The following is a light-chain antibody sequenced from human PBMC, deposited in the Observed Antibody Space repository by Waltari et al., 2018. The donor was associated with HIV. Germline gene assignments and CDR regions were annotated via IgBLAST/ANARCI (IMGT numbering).Light chain of an antibody. CDR2: RDN. Sequence: QPLFTHPPSASGPPGQKFTISCSRGTAHIGENFVFWFQQFPGTAPKLLIYRDNLRHSGVPARFSGSKSGTSASLTISGLRSDDEAHYFCAVLDDTLGGGVFGGGTKLTVL. J-gene: IGLJ2*01. V-gene: IGLV1-47*01. CDR3: AVLDDTLGGGV. CDR1: TAHIGENF.